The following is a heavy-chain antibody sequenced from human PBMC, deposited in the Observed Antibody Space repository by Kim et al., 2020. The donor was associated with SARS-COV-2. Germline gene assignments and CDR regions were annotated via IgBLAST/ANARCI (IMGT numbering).Heavy chain of an antibody. CDR1: GFDFSTSW. CDR3: AKVGDYDSSGFYAFFRP. Sequence: GGSLRLSCAAPGFDFSTSWMHWVRQAPGKGLVWVSRISSDGGVITYADSVKGRFTISRDNAKNTLYLQMNGLRTEDTAVYYCAKVGDYDSSGFYAFFRPWGQGALVTVSS. J-gene: IGHJ5*02. D-gene: IGHD3-22*01. CDR2: ISSDGGVI. V-gene: IGHV3-74*03.